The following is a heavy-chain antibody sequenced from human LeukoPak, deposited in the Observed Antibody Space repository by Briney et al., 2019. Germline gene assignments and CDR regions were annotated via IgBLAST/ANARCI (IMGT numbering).Heavy chain of an antibody. CDR2: ISGSGGST. J-gene: IGHJ4*02. Sequence: GGSLRLSCVGSGFTFSSYAMSWVRQAPGQGLEWVSVISGSGGSTNHADYVKGRFTISRDNSKNTLYLQTNSLRAEATAVYYCATRPRDAAALDYWGQGTLVTVSS. CDR1: GFTFSSYA. V-gene: IGHV3-23*01. CDR3: ATRPRDAAALDY. D-gene: IGHD6-13*01.